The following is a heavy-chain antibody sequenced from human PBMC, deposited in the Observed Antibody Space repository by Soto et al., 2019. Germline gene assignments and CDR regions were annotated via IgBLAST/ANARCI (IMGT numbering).Heavy chain of an antibody. CDR2: IDPSDSQT. J-gene: IGHJ4*02. D-gene: IGHD3-22*01. V-gene: IGHV5-10-1*01. CDR3: ARQIYDSDTGPNFQYYFDS. Sequence: GESLKISCKGSGYSFAGYWITWVRQKPGKGLEWMGRIDPSDSQTYYSPSFRGHVSISVTKSITTVFLQWSSLRASDTAMYYCARQIYDSDTGPNFQYYFDSWGQGTPVTVSS. CDR1: GYSFAGYW.